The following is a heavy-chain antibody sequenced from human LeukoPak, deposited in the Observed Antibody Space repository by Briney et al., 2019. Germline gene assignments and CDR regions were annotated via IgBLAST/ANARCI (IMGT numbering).Heavy chain of an antibody. D-gene: IGHD2/OR15-2a*01. J-gene: IGHJ6*03. CDR3: AKIKGPLLSTCYMDV. Sequence: GGSVRLSCEASGFSFRGSGVNWVRQAPGKGLEWLAYIANDGDNTFYADSVTGRFTLSKDKAKNLVYLKMNSLRDDDTDVYYCAKIKGPLLSTCYMDVWGSGTTVTVSS. V-gene: IGHV3-48*02. CDR2: IANDGDNT. CDR1: GFSFRGSG.